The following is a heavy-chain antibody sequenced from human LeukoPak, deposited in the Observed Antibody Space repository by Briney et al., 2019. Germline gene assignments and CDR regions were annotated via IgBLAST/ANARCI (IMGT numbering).Heavy chain of an antibody. CDR2: IYSGGST. Sequence: GGSLRLSCAASGFTVSGNYMSWVRQAPGKGLEWVSVIYSGGSTYYADSVKGRFTISRDNSKNTLYLQMNSLRAEDTAVYYCARDRSIAAAGSKLAEDYYYYYGMDVWGQGTTVTVSS. D-gene: IGHD6-13*01. CDR3: ARDRSIAAAGSKLAEDYYYYYGMDV. V-gene: IGHV3-66*02. CDR1: GFTVSGNY. J-gene: IGHJ6*02.